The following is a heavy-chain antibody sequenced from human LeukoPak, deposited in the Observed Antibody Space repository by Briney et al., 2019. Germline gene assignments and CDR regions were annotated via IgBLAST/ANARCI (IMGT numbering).Heavy chain of an antibody. CDR3: ARGYDILTGYYRFDY. CDR1: GGSISSYY. Sequence: SETLSLTCTVSGGSISSYYWGWIRQPPGKGLEWIGYIRYTASTKYNPSLKSRVTMSLDTSKNQFSLKLSSLTAADTAVYYCARGYDILTGYYRFDYWGQGTLVTVSS. D-gene: IGHD3-9*01. CDR2: IRYTAST. V-gene: IGHV4-59*01. J-gene: IGHJ4*02.